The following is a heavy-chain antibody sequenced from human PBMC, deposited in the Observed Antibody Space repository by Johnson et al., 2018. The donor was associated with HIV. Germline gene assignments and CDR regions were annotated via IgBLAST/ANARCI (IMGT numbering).Heavy chain of an antibody. CDR1: GFTVSSNY. CDR3: ASSITMIVVVTVGAFDI. V-gene: IGHV3-66*01. CDR2: IYSGGST. J-gene: IGHJ3*02. D-gene: IGHD3-22*01. Sequence: VQVVESGGGLVQPGGSLRLSCAASGFTVSSNYMSWVRQAPGKGLEWVSVIYSGGSTYYADSVKGRFTISRDNSKNTLYLQMNSLRAEDTAVYYCASSITMIVVVTVGAFDIWGQGTMVTVSS.